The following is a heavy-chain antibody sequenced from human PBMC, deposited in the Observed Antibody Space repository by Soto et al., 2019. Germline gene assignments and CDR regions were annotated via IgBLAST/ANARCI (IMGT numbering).Heavy chain of an antibody. Sequence: ASVKVSCKASGYTFTSYDINWVRQATGQGLEWMGWMNPNSGSTGYAQKFQGRVTMTRNTSISTAYMELSSLRSEDTAVYYCATGGIAAAGIGDYWGQGTLVTVSS. J-gene: IGHJ4*02. D-gene: IGHD6-13*01. CDR3: ATGGIAAAGIGDY. CDR2: MNPNSGST. CDR1: GYTFTSYD. V-gene: IGHV1-8*01.